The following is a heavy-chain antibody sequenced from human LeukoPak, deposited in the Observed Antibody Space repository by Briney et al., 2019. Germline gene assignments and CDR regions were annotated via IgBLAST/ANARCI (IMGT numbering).Heavy chain of an antibody. CDR2: IYYSGST. Sequence: SETLSLTCTVSGGSINSYYWSWIRQPAGKGLEWIGSIYYSGSTYYNPSLKSRVTISVDTSKNQFSLKLSSVTAADTAVYYCARTFPYYDFWSGYLAFDYWGQGTLVTVSS. CDR1: GGSINSYY. V-gene: IGHV4-59*05. J-gene: IGHJ4*02. CDR3: ARTFPYYDFWSGYLAFDY. D-gene: IGHD3-3*01.